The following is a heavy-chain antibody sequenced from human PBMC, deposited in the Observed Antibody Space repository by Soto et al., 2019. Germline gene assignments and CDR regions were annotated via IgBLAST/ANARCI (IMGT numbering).Heavy chain of an antibody. Sequence: QVQLVQSGAEVKKPGSSVKDSCKASGDTFTTNSLNWVRQAPGQGLEWMGGIIPVVGTTKYAQKYQDRVTITGDKSTNTAYMELSSLRSDDTAVYYCARGLLYATTYFDYWGQGTPVTVPS. CDR3: ARGLLYATTYFDY. D-gene: IGHD2-8*01. V-gene: IGHV1-69*06. J-gene: IGHJ4*02. CDR1: GDTFTTNS. CDR2: IIPVVGTT.